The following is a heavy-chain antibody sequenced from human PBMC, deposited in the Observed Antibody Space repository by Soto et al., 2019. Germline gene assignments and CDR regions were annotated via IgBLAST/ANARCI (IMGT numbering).Heavy chain of an antibody. Sequence: SVKVSCKASGYTFTSYGISWVRQAPGQGLEWMGGIIPTFGTANYAQKFQGRVTITADESTSTAYMELSSLRSEDTAVYYCARTLGYYYGMDVWGQGTTVTVSS. J-gene: IGHJ6*02. CDR1: GYTFTSYG. V-gene: IGHV1-69*13. CDR2: IIPTFGTA. CDR3: ARTLGYYYGMDV.